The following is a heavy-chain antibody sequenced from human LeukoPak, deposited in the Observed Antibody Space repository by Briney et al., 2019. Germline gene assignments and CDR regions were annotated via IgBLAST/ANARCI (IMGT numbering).Heavy chain of an antibody. CDR2: IYYSGST. CDR3: ARGGRSGYYYDSSGYYLAYFDY. D-gene: IGHD3-22*01. J-gene: IGHJ4*02. CDR1: GGSISSYY. V-gene: IGHV4-59*01. Sequence: PSETLSLTCTVSGGSISSYYWSWIRQPPGKGLEWIGYIYYSGSTNYNPSLKSRVTISVDTSKNQFSLKLSSVTAADTAVYYCARGGRSGYYYDSSGYYLAYFDYWGQGTLVTVSS.